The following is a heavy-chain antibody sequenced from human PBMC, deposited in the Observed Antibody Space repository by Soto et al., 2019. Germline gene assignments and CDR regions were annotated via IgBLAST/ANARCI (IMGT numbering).Heavy chain of an antibody. D-gene: IGHD3-3*01. V-gene: IGHV3-66*01. CDR2: IYVDGST. J-gene: IGHJ4*02. CDR1: GFTVSGSH. Sequence: EVQLMESGGGLVQPGGSLRLSCAASGFTVSGSHMTWVRQAPGKGLEWVSLIYVDGSTYYADSVKDRFIISRDNSRNTLYLQMNSLRAEDTAIYYCARETLGGAFDFCHGGQGTLVTVSS. CDR3: ARETLGGAFDFCH.